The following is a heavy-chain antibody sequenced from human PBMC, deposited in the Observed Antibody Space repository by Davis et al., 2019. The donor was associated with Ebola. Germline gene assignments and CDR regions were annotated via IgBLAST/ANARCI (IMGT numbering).Heavy chain of an antibody. CDR2: INTHNGNT. V-gene: IGHV1-18*04. J-gene: IGHJ6*04. CDR3: ARGPDIVLMVYAIRYYGMDV. Sequence: ASVKVSCKASGYTFTSYGISWVRQAPGQGLEWVGWINTHNGNTNLAQKLHDRVTLTTDTSISTAYMELSSLRSEDTAVYYCARGPDIVLMVYAIRYYGMDVWGKGTTVTVSS. CDR1: GYTFTSYG. D-gene: IGHD2-8*01.